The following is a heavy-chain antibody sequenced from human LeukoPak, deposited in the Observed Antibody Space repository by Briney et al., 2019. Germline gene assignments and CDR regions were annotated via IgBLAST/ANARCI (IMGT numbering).Heavy chain of an antibody. CDR2: ISYDGSNK. V-gene: IGHV3-30*03. Sequence: PGGSLRLSCAASGFTFNSYGMHWVRQAPGKGLEWVAVISYDGSNKYYADSVKGRLTISRDNSKNTLYLQVNSLRAEDTAVYYCARDRGRASVDYWGQGTLVTVSS. J-gene: IGHJ4*02. CDR1: GFTFNSYG. D-gene: IGHD1-26*01. CDR3: ARDRGRASVDY.